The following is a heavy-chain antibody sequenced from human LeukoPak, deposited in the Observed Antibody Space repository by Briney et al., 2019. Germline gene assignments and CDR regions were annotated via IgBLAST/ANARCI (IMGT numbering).Heavy chain of an antibody. CDR1: GGSISSGGYS. V-gene: IGHV4-30-4*07. Sequence: SQTLSLTCAVSGGSISSGGYSWSWIRQPPGKGLEWIGYIYYSGCTYYNPSLKSRVTISVDTSKNQFSLKLNSVAAADTAVYYCARPSPYGTTWAGAFDIWGQGTMVTVSS. CDR2: IYYSGCT. CDR3: ARPSPYGTTWAGAFDI. J-gene: IGHJ3*02. D-gene: IGHD1-14*01.